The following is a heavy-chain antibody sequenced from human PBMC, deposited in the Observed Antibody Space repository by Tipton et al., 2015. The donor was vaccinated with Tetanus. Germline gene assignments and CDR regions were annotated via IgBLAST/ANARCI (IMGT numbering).Heavy chain of an antibody. CDR3: TTAGIAAAGNRVDY. Sequence: SGFTFSNAWMSWVRQAPGKGLEWVGRIKSNSDGGTTNYAAPVRGRFTISRDDSKNTLYLQMNSPKTEDTAVYYCTTAGIAAAGNRVDYWGQGTLVTVSS. CDR1: GFTFSNAW. D-gene: IGHD6-13*01. J-gene: IGHJ4*02. V-gene: IGHV3-15*01. CDR2: IKSNSDGGTT.